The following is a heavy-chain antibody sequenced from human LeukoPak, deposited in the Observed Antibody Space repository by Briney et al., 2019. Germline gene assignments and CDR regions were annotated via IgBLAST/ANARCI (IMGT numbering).Heavy chain of an antibody. Sequence: SETLSLTCTASGGSISSDNHFWGWIRQPPGKGLEWIGVIYYDGTTYYSPSLKSRVTISVDTSKNQFSLTLSSATAADTAVYYCVRRPVPYCRSSTCYGGFDWGQGTLVTVSS. CDR1: GGSISSDNHF. CDR3: VRRPVPYCRSSTCYGGFD. CDR2: IYYDGTT. D-gene: IGHD2-2*01. J-gene: IGHJ4*02. V-gene: IGHV4-39*01.